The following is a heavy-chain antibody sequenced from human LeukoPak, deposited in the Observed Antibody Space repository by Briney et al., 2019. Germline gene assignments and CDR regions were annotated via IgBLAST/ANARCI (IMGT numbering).Heavy chain of an antibody. CDR2: IYYSVRT. CDR1: GGSISSYY. CDR3: ARLRYGEGY. Sequence: PSETLSLTCTVSGGSISSYYWSWIRQPPGKGLEWIGSIYYSVRTYYNPSLKSRVTISVDTSKNQFSLKLSSVTAADTAVYYCARLRYGEGYWGQGTLVTVSS. V-gene: IGHV4-59*05. D-gene: IGHD4-17*01. J-gene: IGHJ4*02.